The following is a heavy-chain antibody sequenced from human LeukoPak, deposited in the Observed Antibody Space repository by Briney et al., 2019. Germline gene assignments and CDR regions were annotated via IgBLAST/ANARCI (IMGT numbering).Heavy chain of an antibody. D-gene: IGHD6-13*01. CDR1: GGSFSDYY. J-gene: IGHJ4*02. CDR2: INHSGST. Sequence: SETLPLTCAAYGGSFSDYYWSWIRQPPGKGLEWIGEINHSGSTNYNPSLKSRVTISVDTSKNQFSLKLSSVTAADTAVYYCARGLSIAAAGIVPFFDYWGQGTLVTVSS. V-gene: IGHV4-34*01. CDR3: ARGLSIAAAGIVPFFDY.